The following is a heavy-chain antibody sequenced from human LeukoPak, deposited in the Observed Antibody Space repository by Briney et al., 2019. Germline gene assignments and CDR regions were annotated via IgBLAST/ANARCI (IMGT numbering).Heavy chain of an antibody. CDR1: GGTFSSYA. D-gene: IGHD4-17*01. V-gene: IGHV1-69*06. Sequence: ASVKVSCKASGGTFSSYAISWVGQAPGQGLEWMGGIIPIFGTANYAQKFQGRVTITADKSTSTAYMELSSLRSEDTAVYYCARKPYGDYPHAFDIWGQGTMVTVSS. J-gene: IGHJ3*02. CDR3: ARKPYGDYPHAFDI. CDR2: IIPIFGTA.